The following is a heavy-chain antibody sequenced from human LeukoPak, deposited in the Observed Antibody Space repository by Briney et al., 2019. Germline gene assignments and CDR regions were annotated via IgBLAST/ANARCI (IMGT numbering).Heavy chain of an antibody. CDR3: AKVSLNMVNDAFDI. J-gene: IGHJ3*02. Sequence: GGTLRLSCAASGFIFSSYGMHWVRQAPDKGLEWVAFIRYDGSRKYYADSVKGRFTISRDNSKNTLYLQMNSLRAEDTAMYYCAKVSLNMVNDAFDIWGQGTMVSVSS. D-gene: IGHD4/OR15-4a*01. V-gene: IGHV3-30*02. CDR1: GFIFSSYG. CDR2: IRYDGSRK.